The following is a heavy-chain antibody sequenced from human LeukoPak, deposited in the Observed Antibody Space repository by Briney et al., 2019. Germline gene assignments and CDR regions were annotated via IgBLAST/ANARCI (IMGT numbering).Heavy chain of an antibody. Sequence: GSLRLSCAASGFTFSSYSMNWVRQAPGKGLEWVSCISSSSSYIYNADSVEGRFTISRDNAKNSLYLQMNSLRVEDTAVYYCARAHNWKYGTFDYWGQGTLVTVSS. CDR1: GFTFSSYS. J-gene: IGHJ4*02. CDR3: ARAHNWKYGTFDY. CDR2: ISSSSSYI. D-gene: IGHD1-20*01. V-gene: IGHV3-21*01.